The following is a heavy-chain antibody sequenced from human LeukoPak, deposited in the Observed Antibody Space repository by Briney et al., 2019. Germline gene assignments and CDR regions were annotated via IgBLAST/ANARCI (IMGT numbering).Heavy chain of an antibody. CDR3: ARGMRGLRYFDWLLSPFDY. V-gene: IGHV1-18*01. CDR1: GYTFTSYG. CDR2: ISAYNGNT. Sequence: ASVKVSCKASGYTFTSYGISWVRQAPGQGLEWMGWISAYNGNTNYAQKLQGRVTMTTDTSTSTAYMELRSLRSDDTAVYYCARGMRGLRYFDWLLSPFDYWGQGTLVTVSS. J-gene: IGHJ4*02. D-gene: IGHD3-9*01.